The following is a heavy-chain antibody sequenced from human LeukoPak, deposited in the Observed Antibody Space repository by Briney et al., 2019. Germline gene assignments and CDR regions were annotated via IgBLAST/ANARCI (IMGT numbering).Heavy chain of an antibody. J-gene: IGHJ4*02. CDR2: ISGSGGST. CDR1: GGSIRSYY. CDR3: ATPYYDFY. V-gene: IGHV3-23*01. D-gene: IGHD3-3*01. Sequence: ETLSLTCNVSGGSIRSYYWSWVRQAPGKGLEWVSAISGSGGSTYYADSVKGRFTISRDNSKNTLYLQMNSLRAEDTAVYYCATPYYDFYWGQGTLVTVSS.